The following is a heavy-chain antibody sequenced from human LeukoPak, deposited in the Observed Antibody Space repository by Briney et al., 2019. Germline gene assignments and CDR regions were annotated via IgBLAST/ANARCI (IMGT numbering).Heavy chain of an antibody. CDR2: IYYSGST. CDR1: GGSISSGGYY. D-gene: IGHD3-10*01. CDR3: ARAFRSSGSHSGLTEFDP. V-gene: IGHV4-31*03. Sequence: PSQTLSLTCIVSGGSISSGGYYWSWIRQHPGKGLEWIGYIYYSGSTYYNPSLKSRVTISVDTSKNQFSLKLSSVTAADTAVYYCARAFRSSGSHSGLTEFDPWGQGTLVTVSS. J-gene: IGHJ5*02.